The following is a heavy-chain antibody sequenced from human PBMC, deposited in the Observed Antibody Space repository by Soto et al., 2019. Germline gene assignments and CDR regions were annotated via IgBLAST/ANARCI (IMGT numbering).Heavy chain of an antibody. D-gene: IGHD5-18*01. CDR1: GYTFTSYG. J-gene: IGHJ5*02. Sequence: QVQLVQSGAEVKKPGASVKVSCKASGYTFTSYGISWVRQAPGQALEWMGWINVYNGHATYAQKFQGRVTMTRDKFAATAYMDLNSLTSADTAVYFFARLYSISGRYNGLDPWGQGTRVTVSS. V-gene: IGHV1-18*01. CDR3: ARLYSISGRYNGLDP. CDR2: INVYNGHA.